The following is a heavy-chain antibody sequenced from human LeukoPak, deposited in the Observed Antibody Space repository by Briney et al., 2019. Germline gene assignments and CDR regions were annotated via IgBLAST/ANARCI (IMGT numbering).Heavy chain of an antibody. CDR1: GFTFNSFA. CDR3: AKSLGVGGYTRYKGFDQ. J-gene: IGHJ4*02. V-gene: IGHV3-23*01. CDR2: ISGSDGTS. Sequence: GGSLRLSCADPGFTFNSFAMNWVRQAPGKGLDWVSSISGSDGTSHYADFVKGRFTISRDNSKNTLYLQMNSLRAEDTAAYYCAKSLGVGGYTRYKGFDQWGQGTLVVVSS. D-gene: IGHD3-16*02.